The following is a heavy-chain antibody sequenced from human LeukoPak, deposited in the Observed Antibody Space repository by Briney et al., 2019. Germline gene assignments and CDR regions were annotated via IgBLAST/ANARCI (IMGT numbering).Heavy chain of an antibody. CDR2: INHRGST. J-gene: IGHJ5*02. Sequence: SETLSLTCTVSGYSISSGYYWTWIRQPPGKGLEWIGEINHRGSTNHNPSLKSRVTISVDTSKNQFSLKLSSVTAADTAVYYCAGFGYGSGSYYNWFDPWGQGTLVTVSS. CDR3: AGFGYGSGSYYNWFDP. V-gene: IGHV4-38-2*02. D-gene: IGHD3-10*01. CDR1: GYSISSGYY.